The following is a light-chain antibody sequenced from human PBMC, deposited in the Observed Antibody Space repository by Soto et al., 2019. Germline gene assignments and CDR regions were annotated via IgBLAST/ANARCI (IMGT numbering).Light chain of an antibody. V-gene: IGKV3-11*01. CDR2: DES. J-gene: IGKJ1*01. Sequence: EIVLTQSPATLSLSPGERATLSCRASQSLSTYLAWYQQKPGQAPRLLIYDESNRATDIPARLSGSGSGTEFDLTINRLQSEDFAVYFCQQFNVWHRTCGQGTKVDIK. CDR3: QQFNVWHRT. CDR1: QSLSTY.